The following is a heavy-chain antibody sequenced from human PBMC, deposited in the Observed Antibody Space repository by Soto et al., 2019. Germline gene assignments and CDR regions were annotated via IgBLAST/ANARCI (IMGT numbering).Heavy chain of an antibody. CDR2: INSDGSST. CDR3: ARAIRLGVLQEYYFDY. J-gene: IGHJ4*02. Sequence: EVQVVESGGDLVQPGGSLRLSCAASGFTFSSYWMHWVRQAPGKGLVWVSRINSDGSSTTYADSMKGRFTISRDNAKNTLYLQMNSLRAEDTAVYYCARAIRLGVLQEYYFDYWGQGTLVTVSS. D-gene: IGHD1-26*01. V-gene: IGHV3-74*01. CDR1: GFTFSSYW.